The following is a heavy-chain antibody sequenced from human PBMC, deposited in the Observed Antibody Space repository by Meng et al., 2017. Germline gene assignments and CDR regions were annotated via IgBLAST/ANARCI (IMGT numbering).Heavy chain of an antibody. V-gene: IGHV4-59*01. J-gene: IGHJ5*02. CDR2: IYYSGST. CDR1: GGSISSYY. CDR3: ARAVAAAGTYEMGSNWYDP. Sequence: SETLSLTCTVSGGSISSYYWSWIRQPPGKGLEWIGYIYYSGSTNYNPSLKSRVTISVDTSKNQFSLKLSSVTAADTAVYYCARAVAAAGTYEMGSNWYDPCGQGIL. D-gene: IGHD6-13*01.